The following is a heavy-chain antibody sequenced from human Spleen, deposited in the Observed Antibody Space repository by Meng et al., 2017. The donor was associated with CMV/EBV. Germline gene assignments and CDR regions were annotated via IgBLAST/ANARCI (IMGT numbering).Heavy chain of an antibody. V-gene: IGHV3-15*01. CDR3: TIFNAAGTDWFDP. J-gene: IGHJ5*02. CDR1: GFTVSDAW. CDR2: IRPKSDGATT. Sequence: GGSLRLSCAASGFTVSDAWMSWVRQVPGKGLEWVARIRPKSDGATTDYAASVRGRFIISRDDSENALDLQLNSLKTEDTGVYYCTIFNAAGTDWFDPWGQGTLVTVSS. D-gene: IGHD1-7*01.